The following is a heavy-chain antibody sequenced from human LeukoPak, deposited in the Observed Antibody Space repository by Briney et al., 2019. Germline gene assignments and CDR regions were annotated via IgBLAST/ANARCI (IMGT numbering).Heavy chain of an antibody. CDR1: GFTFSSYW. V-gene: IGHV3-7*01. D-gene: IGHD3-16*01. J-gene: IGHJ4*02. Sequence: SGGSLRLSCAASGFTFSSYWMSWVRQAPGKGLEWVANIKQDGSEKYYVDSVKGRFTISRDNAKNSLYLQMNSLRAEDTAVYYCARDEVFESFYGGVYWGQGTLVTVSS. CDR2: IKQDGSEK. CDR3: ARDEVFESFYGGVY.